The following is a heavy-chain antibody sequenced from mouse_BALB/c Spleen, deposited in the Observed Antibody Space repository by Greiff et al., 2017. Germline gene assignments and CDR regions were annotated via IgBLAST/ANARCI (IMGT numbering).Heavy chain of an antibody. CDR3: ARWGATDYFDY. Sequence: VKLVESGAELAKPGASVKMSCKASGYTFTSYWMHWVKQRPGQGLEWIGYINPSTGYTEYNQKFKDKATLTADKSSSTAYMQLSSLTSEDSAVYYCARWGATDYFDYWGQGTTLTVSS. V-gene: IGHV1-7*01. J-gene: IGHJ2*01. CDR1: GYTFTSYW. D-gene: IGHD3-1*01. CDR2: INPSTGYT.